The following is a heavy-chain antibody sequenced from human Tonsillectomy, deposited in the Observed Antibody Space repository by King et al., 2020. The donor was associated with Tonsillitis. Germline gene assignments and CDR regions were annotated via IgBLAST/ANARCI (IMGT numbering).Heavy chain of an antibody. CDR2: IYYSGST. V-gene: IGHV4-59*01. J-gene: IGHJ4*02. D-gene: IGHD3-3*01. CDR3: ARSHRDFWSGANFDY. Sequence: VQLQESGPGLVKPSETLSLTCTVSCGSISSYYWSWIRQPPGKGLEWIGYIYYSGSTNYNPSLKSRVTISVDTSKNQFSLKLSSVTAADTAVYYCARSHRDFWSGANFDYWGQGTLVTVSS. CDR1: CGSISSYY.